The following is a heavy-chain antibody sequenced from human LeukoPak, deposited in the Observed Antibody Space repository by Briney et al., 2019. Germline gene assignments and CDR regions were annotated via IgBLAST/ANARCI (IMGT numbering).Heavy chain of an antibody. CDR3: ATRRLLWFGELFYDWYFDL. D-gene: IGHD3-10*01. CDR2: VYYDRST. J-gene: IGHJ2*01. Sequence: SETLSLTCSVSGGSISSSTYYWGWIRQPPGKALEWIGSVYYDRSTYYNPSLKSRLTISVDMSKNQFSLNLSSVTAADTAVYYCATRRLLWFGELFYDWYFDLWGRGTLVTVSS. V-gene: IGHV4-39*01. CDR1: GGSISSSTYY.